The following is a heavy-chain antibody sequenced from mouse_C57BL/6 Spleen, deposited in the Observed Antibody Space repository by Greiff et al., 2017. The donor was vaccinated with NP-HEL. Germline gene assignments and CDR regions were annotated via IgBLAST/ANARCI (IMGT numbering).Heavy chain of an antibody. D-gene: IGHD1-1*01. CDR2: ISSGSSTI. CDR3: ARPYYYGSSFYYFDY. J-gene: IGHJ2*01. V-gene: IGHV5-17*01. CDR1: GFTFSDYG. Sequence: EVHLVESGGGLVKPGGSLKLSCAASGFTFSDYGMHWVRQAPEKGLEWVAYISSGSSTIYYADTVKGRFTISRDNAKNTLFLQMTSLRSEDTAMYYCARPYYYGSSFYYFDYWGQGTTLTVSS.